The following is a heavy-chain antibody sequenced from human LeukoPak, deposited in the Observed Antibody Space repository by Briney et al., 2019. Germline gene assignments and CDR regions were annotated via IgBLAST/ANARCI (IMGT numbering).Heavy chain of an antibody. D-gene: IGHD2-21*01. Sequence: ASVKVSCKTSGYSFTDYYMHWVRQTPGQGLEWMGWINPNSGGTSSAQKFQGRVTMTRNTSITTVYMEVSWLTSDDTAIYYCARADRLDGGPYLIGPRGQGTLVTVSS. CDR2: INPNSGGT. V-gene: IGHV1-2*02. CDR3: ARADRLDGGPYLIGP. J-gene: IGHJ4*02. CDR1: GYSFTDYY.